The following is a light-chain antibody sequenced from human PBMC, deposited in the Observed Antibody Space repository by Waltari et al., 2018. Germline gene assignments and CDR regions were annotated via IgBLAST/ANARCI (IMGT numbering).Light chain of an antibody. J-gene: IGKJ1*01. CDR2: DAS. Sequence: TPARRASQSGSNNLDWYQHKPGQAPRLVMYDASTRASGLPARFSGTGSGREFTLTINSLQSEDVAIYYCQQYSNWPPWTFGQGTTVEIK. CDR3: QQYSNWPPWT. CDR1: QSGSNN. V-gene: IGKV3-15*01.